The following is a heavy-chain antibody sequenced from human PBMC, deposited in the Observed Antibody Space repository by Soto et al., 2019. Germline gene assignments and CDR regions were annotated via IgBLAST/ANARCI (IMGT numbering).Heavy chain of an antibody. CDR1: GFTFSNAW. V-gene: IGHV3-15*01. CDR3: TVRFLEWLLFDY. J-gene: IGHJ4*02. Sequence: GGSLRLSCAASGFTFSNAWMSWVRQAPGKGLKWVGRIKSKTDGGTTDYAAPVKGRFTISRDDSKNTLYLQMNSLKTEDTAVYYCTVRFLEWLLFDYWGQGTLVTVSS. CDR2: IKSKTDGGTT. D-gene: IGHD3-3*01.